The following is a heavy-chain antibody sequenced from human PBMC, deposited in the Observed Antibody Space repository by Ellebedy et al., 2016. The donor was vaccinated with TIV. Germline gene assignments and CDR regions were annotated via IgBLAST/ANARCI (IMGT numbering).Heavy chain of an antibody. CDR3: AGEVGPRQINS. CDR2: ISYNGGSQ. D-gene: IGHD1-26*01. V-gene: IGHV3-30-3*01. J-gene: IGHJ4*02. CDR1: GLSVNMNY. Sequence: GESLKISCRASGLSVNMNYMSWVRQAPGKGLEWVATISYNGGSQNYADSVKGRFTISRDNSKNTLYLHINTLRAEDTAVYYCAGEVGPRQINSWGQGTQVTVSS.